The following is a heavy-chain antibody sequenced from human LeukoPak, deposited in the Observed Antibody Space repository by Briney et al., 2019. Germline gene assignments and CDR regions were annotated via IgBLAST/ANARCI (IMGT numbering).Heavy chain of an antibody. CDR2: IYYSGST. V-gene: IGHV4-30-4*08. CDR1: GGSISSGDYY. CDR3: AREGWPFGAFDI. J-gene: IGHJ3*02. Sequence: PSETLSLTCTVSGGSISSGDYYWSWIRQPPGKGREWIVYIYYSGSTYYNPSLKSRVTISVDTSKNQFSLKLSSVTAADTAVYYCAREGWPFGAFDIWGQGTMVTVSS. D-gene: IGHD3-16*01.